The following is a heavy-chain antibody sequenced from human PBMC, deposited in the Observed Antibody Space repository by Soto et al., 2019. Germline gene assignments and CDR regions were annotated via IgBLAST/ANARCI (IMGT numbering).Heavy chain of an antibody. CDR1: GGTFGSQG. J-gene: IGHJ4*02. Sequence: SVKVSCKASGGTFGSQGIAWVRQAPGQGLEWMGGFIAMLGTPTYAKKVQGRATISADESLTSSYLGLRSLRSEDTGVYFCARGAMANFDYWGQGTVVTVSS. CDR3: ARGAMANFDY. CDR2: FIAMLGTP. D-gene: IGHD5-18*01. V-gene: IGHV1-69*13.